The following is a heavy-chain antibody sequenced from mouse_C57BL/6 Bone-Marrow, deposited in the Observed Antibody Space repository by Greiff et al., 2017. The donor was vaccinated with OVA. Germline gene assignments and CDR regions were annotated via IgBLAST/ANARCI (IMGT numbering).Heavy chain of an antibody. CDR1: GYTFTEYT. CDR2: FYPGSGSI. D-gene: IGHD1-1*01. J-gene: IGHJ1*03. CDR3: ARHEEGIITTVVARYFDV. Sequence: QVQLQQSGAELVKPGASVKLSCKASGYTFTEYTIHWVKQRSGQGLEWIGWFYPGSGSIKYNEKFKDKATLTVDKSSSTVYMELSSLTSEVSAVYFCARHEEGIITTVVARYFDVWGTGTTVTVSS. V-gene: IGHV1-62-2*01.